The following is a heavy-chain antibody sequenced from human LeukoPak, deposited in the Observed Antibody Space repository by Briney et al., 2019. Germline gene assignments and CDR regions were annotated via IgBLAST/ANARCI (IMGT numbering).Heavy chain of an antibody. CDR2: ISSSSSYI. Sequence: GGSLRLSCAASGFTFSSYSMNWVRQAPGKGLEWVSSISSSSSYIYYADSVKGRFTISRDNAKNSLYLQMNSLRAEDTAVYYCARVRSWSSSPDYLWYWGQGTLVTVSS. CDR3: ARVRSWSSSPDYLWY. V-gene: IGHV3-21*01. CDR1: GFTFSSYS. J-gene: IGHJ4*02. D-gene: IGHD6-13*01.